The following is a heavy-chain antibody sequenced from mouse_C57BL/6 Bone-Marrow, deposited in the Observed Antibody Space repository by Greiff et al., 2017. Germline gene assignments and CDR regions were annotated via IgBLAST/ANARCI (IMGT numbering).Heavy chain of an antibody. V-gene: IGHV5-4*03. J-gene: IGHJ3*01. Sequence: DVMLVESGGGLVKPGGSLKLSCAASGFTFSSYAMSWVRQTPDKRLEWVATISDGGSYTYYPDNVKGRFTISRDNAKNNLYLQMSHLKSEDTAMYYCARKGSNSAWLAYWGQGTLVTVSA. CDR3: ARKGSNSAWLAY. D-gene: IGHD2-5*01. CDR1: GFTFSSYA. CDR2: ISDGGSYT.